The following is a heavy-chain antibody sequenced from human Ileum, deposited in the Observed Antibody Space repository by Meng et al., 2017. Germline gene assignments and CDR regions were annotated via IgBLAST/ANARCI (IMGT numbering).Heavy chain of an antibody. D-gene: IGHD4-23*01. CDR3: ARESHYGGNFATFDY. V-gene: IGHV4-4*02. CDR1: WGSISSSNW. CDR2: IYHSGST. J-gene: IGHJ4*02. Sequence: QDLLQQSGPGLVTPSGTLPRTCAVAWGSISSSNWWSWVRQPSGKGLEWIGEIYHSGSTNYNPSLKSRVTISVDKSKNQFSLKLSSVTAADTAVYYCARESHYGGNFATFDYWGQGTLVTVSS.